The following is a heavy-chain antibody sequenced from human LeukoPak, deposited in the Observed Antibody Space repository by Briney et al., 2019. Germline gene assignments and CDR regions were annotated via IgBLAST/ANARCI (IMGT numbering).Heavy chain of an antibody. CDR1: GFTFSSYW. CDR2: INQDGSEK. Sequence: GGSLRLSCAASGFTFSSYWMSWVRQAPGKGLEWVANINQDGSEKYYVDSVKGRFTISRDIAKNSLYLQMNSLRAEDTAVYYCARDAGGYSSGWYPGYWGQGTLVTVSS. J-gene: IGHJ4*02. V-gene: IGHV3-7*03. CDR3: ARDAGGYSSGWYPGY. D-gene: IGHD6-19*01.